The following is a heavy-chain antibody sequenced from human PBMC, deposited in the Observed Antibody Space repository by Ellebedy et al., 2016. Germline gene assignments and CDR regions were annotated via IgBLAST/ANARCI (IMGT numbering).Heavy chain of an antibody. Sequence: GGSLRLXCTASGFTFHIYAMSWVRQAPGKGLEWVSAISGSGGSTYYADSVEGRFTISRDNSKNTLYLQMNSLRADDTAVYYCAKDRGYSGYEPFDYWGQGTLVTVSS. CDR3: AKDRGYSGYEPFDY. J-gene: IGHJ4*02. CDR1: GFTFHIYA. CDR2: ISGSGGST. D-gene: IGHD5-12*01. V-gene: IGHV3-23*01.